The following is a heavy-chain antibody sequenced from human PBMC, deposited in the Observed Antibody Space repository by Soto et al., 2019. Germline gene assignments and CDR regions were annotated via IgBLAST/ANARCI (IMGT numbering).Heavy chain of an antibody. CDR2: MTGDGRTT. Sequence: GGSLRLSCSGSGFTFGDYWMHWVRQPPGKGPEWVSRMTGDGRTTQYADSVKGRFTASRDNAKSTLYLQMNSLRAEDTAVYYCATAEVDYWGPGTLVTVSS. CDR1: GFTFGDYW. J-gene: IGHJ4*02. CDR3: ATAEVDY. V-gene: IGHV3-74*03.